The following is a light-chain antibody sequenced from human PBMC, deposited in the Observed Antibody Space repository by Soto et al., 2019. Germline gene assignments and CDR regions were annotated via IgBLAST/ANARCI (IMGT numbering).Light chain of an antibody. CDR1: SDSVGGYNY. V-gene: IGLV2-14*01. J-gene: IGLJ1*01. CDR3: NSYTSKSTGV. Sequence: QCALTQPASVSGSPGQSITISCTGTSDSVGGYNYVSWYQQHPGKAPKLIIYEVSNRPSGVSNRFSGSKSGNTASLTISGLQAEDEADYYCNSYTSKSTGVFGTGTKVTAL. CDR2: EVS.